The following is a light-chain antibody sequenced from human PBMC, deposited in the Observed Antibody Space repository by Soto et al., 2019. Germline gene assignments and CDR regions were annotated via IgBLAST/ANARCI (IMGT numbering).Light chain of an antibody. V-gene: IGLV4-69*01. Sequence: QSALTQSPSASASLGASVKLTCTLSSGHSSYAIAWHQQQPEKGPRYLMKLNSDGSHSKGDGIPDRFSGSSSGAERYLTISSLQSEDEADYYCQTWGTGTVVFGGGTKLPVL. CDR3: QTWGTGTVV. J-gene: IGLJ2*01. CDR2: LNSDGSH. CDR1: SGHSSYA.